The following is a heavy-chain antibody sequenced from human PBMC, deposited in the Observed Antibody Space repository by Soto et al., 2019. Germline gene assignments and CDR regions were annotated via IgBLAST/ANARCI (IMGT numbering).Heavy chain of an antibody. V-gene: IGHV1-2*04. Sequence: ASVKVSCKASGYTFTGYYMHWVRQAPGQGLEWMGWINPNTGGTNYAQRFQGWVTMTRDTSISTAYMELSRLKSDDTAVYYCARESEAVAGTEFDYWGQGTPVTVSS. J-gene: IGHJ4*02. D-gene: IGHD6-19*01. CDR2: INPNTGGT. CDR3: ARESEAVAGTEFDY. CDR1: GYTFTGYY.